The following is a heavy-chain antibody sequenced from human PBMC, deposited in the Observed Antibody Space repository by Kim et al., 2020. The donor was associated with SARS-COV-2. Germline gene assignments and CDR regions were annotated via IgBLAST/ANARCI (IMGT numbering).Heavy chain of an antibody. CDR1: GFTFSSYS. V-gene: IGHV3-21*01. CDR2: ISSSSSSYI. CDR3: IPLPGYYDSSGPDSFDY. Sequence: GGSLRLSCAASGFTFSSYSMNWVRQAPGKGLEWVSSISSSSSSYIYYADSVKGRFTISRDNDKNSLYQQMNSMGDENTAVYYCIPLPGYYDSSGPDSFDYWGQGTLVTVSS. J-gene: IGHJ4*02. D-gene: IGHD3-22*01.